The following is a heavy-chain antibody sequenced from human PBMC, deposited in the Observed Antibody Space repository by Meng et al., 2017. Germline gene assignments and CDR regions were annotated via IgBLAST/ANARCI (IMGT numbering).Heavy chain of an antibody. V-gene: IGHV4-39*07. CDR3: ARDFTAVVVAARWGWFDP. D-gene: IGHD2-15*01. J-gene: IGHJ5*02. CDR2: IYYSGST. CDR1: GGSISSSSYY. Sequence: QLQVQESGPGLVKPSETLSLTCTVSGGSISSSSYYWGWIRQPPGKGLEWIGSIYYSGSTYYNPSLKSRVTISVDTSKNQFSLKLSSVTAADTAVYYCARDFTAVVVAARWGWFDPWGQGTLVTVSS.